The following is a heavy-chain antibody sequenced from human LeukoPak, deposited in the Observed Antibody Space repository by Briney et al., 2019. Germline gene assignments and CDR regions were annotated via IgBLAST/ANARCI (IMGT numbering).Heavy chain of an antibody. Sequence: SETLSLTCTVSGASVSSDYWSWIRQSPGKGLEWIGYIYYSGSTNYNPSLKSRVTISVDTSKNQFSLKLSSVTAADTAVYYCARGGSGLRFLEWLVGYNWFDPWGQGTLVTVSS. J-gene: IGHJ5*02. CDR1: GASVSSDY. CDR3: ARGGSGLRFLEWLVGYNWFDP. D-gene: IGHD3-3*01. CDR2: IYYSGST. V-gene: IGHV4-59*02.